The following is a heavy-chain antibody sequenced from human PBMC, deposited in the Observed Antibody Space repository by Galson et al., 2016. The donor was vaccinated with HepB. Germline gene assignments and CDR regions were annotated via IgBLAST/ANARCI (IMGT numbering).Heavy chain of an antibody. CDR1: GFTFKSYG. V-gene: IGHV3-30*18. CDR3: VKQRSRDNDFDC. J-gene: IGHJ4*02. Sequence: SLRLSCAGSGFTFKSYGMHWVRQAPGKGLQWVAMISNDGSQTYFTDAVKGRFTISRDNSKYMLYLQMNKLRAEDTALYYCVKQRSRDNDFDCWGQGTLVTVSS. D-gene: IGHD2-8*01. CDR2: ISNDGSQT.